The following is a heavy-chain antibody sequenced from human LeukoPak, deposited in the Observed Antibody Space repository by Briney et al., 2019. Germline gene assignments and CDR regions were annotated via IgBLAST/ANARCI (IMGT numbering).Heavy chain of an antibody. J-gene: IGHJ4*02. Sequence: ASVKVSCKASGYTFTNYGISWMRQAPGQGLEWMGWISAYNGNTHYAQKLQGRVTMTTDTSTSTPYMELRSLRSDDTAVYYFARPSGGTRTVYFGYWGQGTLVTVSS. D-gene: IGHD3-10*01. CDR2: ISAYNGNT. V-gene: IGHV1-18*01. CDR1: GYTFTNYG. CDR3: ARPSGGTRTVYFGY.